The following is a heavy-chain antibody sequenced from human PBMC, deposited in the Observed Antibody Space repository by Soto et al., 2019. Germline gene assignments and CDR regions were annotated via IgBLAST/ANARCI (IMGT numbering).Heavy chain of an antibody. Sequence: TGGSLRLSCAASGFTFSSYAMSWVRQAPGKGLEWVSAISGSGGSTYYADSVKGRFTISRDNSKNTLYLQMNSLRAEDTAVYYCAKSGSGWYHAFDIWGQGTMVTVSS. CDR1: GFTFSSYA. CDR2: ISGSGGST. D-gene: IGHD6-19*01. V-gene: IGHV3-23*01. CDR3: AKSGSGWYHAFDI. J-gene: IGHJ3*02.